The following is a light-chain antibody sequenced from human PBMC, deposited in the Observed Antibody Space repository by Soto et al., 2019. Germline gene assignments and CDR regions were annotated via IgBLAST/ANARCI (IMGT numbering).Light chain of an antibody. V-gene: IGKV3-20*01. CDR1: QSVSSSY. Sequence: ESVLTQSPGTLSLSPGEKATLSCRASQSVSSSYLAWYQQKPGQAPRLLIYGASSRATGIPDRFSRSGSGTDFTLTVSRLEPEDFAVYYCQQFGSSSWTFGQGNKVEIQ. CDR2: GAS. J-gene: IGKJ1*01. CDR3: QQFGSSSWT.